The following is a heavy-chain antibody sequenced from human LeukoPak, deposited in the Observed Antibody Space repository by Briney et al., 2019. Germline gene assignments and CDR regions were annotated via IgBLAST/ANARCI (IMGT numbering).Heavy chain of an antibody. CDR1: GFTFSDYY. D-gene: IGHD3-22*01. Sequence: LRLSCAASGFTFSDYYWSWIRQPPGKGLEWIGEINHSGSTNYNPSLKSRVTISVDTSKNQFSLKLSSVTAADTAVYYCARGYDSSGYYGYWGQGTLVTVSS. J-gene: IGHJ4*02. V-gene: IGHV4-34*01. CDR3: ARGYDSSGYYGY. CDR2: INHSGST.